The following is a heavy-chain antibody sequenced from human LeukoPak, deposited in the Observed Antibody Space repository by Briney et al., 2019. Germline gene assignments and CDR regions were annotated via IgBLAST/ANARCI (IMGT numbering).Heavy chain of an antibody. V-gene: IGHV1-24*01. Sequence: ASVKVSCKFSGYTLTELSMHWVRQAPGKGLEWMGGFDPEDGETIYAQKFQGRVTMTEDTSTDTAYMELSSLRSEDTAVYYCATFRPTVHRGEVDYWGQGTLVTVSS. J-gene: IGHJ4*02. CDR2: FDPEDGET. CDR3: ATFRPTVHRGEVDY. CDR1: GYTLTELS. D-gene: IGHD4-17*01.